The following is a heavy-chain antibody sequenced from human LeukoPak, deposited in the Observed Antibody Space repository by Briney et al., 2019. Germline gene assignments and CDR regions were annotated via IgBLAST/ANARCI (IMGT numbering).Heavy chain of an antibody. CDR3: ARSNYRRGYYDFWNMIFDY. D-gene: IGHD3-3*01. Sequence: SVKVSCKASGGTFSSYAISWVRQAPGQGLEWMGGIIPIFGTANYAQKFQGRVTITADESTSTAYMELSSLRSEDTAVYYCARSNYRRGYYDFWNMIFDYWGQGTLVTVSS. V-gene: IGHV1-69*13. J-gene: IGHJ4*02. CDR1: GGTFSSYA. CDR2: IIPIFGTA.